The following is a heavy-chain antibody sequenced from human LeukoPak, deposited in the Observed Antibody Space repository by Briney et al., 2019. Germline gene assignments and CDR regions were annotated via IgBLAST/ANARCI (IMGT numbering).Heavy chain of an antibody. CDR1: GFTVITND. Sequence: GGSLRLSCAASGFTVITNDMTWVRQAPGKGLEWVSVLSDSVQGRFTISRDNSLYLEMNSLSPDDTAVYYCARGVEPLAANTLAYWGQGTLVTVS. D-gene: IGHD1-14*01. CDR2: LS. J-gene: IGHJ4*02. V-gene: IGHV3-53*01. CDR3: ARGVEPLAANTLAY.